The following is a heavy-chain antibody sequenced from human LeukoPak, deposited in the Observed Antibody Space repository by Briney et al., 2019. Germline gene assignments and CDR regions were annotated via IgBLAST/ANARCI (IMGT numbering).Heavy chain of an antibody. V-gene: IGHV3-74*01. CDR2: IDNDGSST. Sequence: GGSLRLSCEASGFTFSSYRMHWVRQAPGQGLVWVSRIDNDGSSTTYADSVKGRFTISRDNAKNTLYLQMNSLRADDTAIYYCTKDPNGDYIGAFDPWGQGTLVTVSS. CDR3: TKDPNGDYIGAFDP. D-gene: IGHD4-17*01. J-gene: IGHJ5*02. CDR1: GFTFSSYR.